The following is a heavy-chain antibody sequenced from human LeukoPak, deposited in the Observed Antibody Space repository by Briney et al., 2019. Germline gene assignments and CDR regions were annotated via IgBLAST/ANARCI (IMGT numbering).Heavy chain of an antibody. J-gene: IGHJ4*02. Sequence: GGSLRLSCAAAGFTFSSYGMHWVRQAPGKGLEWVAVISYDGSNKYYADSVKGRFTISRDNSKNTLYLQMNSLRAEDTAVYYCAKDPGSSGYYDYWGQGTLVTVSS. D-gene: IGHD3-22*01. CDR1: GFTFSSYG. V-gene: IGHV3-30*18. CDR2: ISYDGSNK. CDR3: AKDPGSSGYYDY.